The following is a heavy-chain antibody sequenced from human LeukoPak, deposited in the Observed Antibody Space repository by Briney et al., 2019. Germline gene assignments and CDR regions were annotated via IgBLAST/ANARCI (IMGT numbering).Heavy chain of an antibody. CDR3: ARAYRSGWYNC. CDR2: IYTSGNT. Sequence: NPSETLSLTCSVSGDSMSSGAFFWSWIRQPAGKGLEWIGRIYTSGNTNYNPSLKSRVTMSVDTSKNQFSLKLSSVTAADTAVYYCARAYRSGWYNCWGQGTLVTVSS. J-gene: IGHJ4*02. CDR1: GDSMSSGAFF. D-gene: IGHD6-19*01. V-gene: IGHV4-61*02.